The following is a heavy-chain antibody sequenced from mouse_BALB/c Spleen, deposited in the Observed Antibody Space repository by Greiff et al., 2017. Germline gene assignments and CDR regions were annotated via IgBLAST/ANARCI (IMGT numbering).Heavy chain of an antibody. D-gene: IGHD2-3*01. CDR3: ARDGRYFDV. J-gene: IGHJ1*01. CDR2: ISTYYGDA. V-gene: IGHV1S137*01. Sequence: QVQLQQSGAELVRPGVSVKISCKGSGYTFTDYAMHWVKQSHAKSLEWIGVISTYYGDASYNQKFKGKATMTVDKSSSTAYMELARLTSEDSAIYYCARDGRYFDVWGAGTTVTVSS. CDR1: GYTFTDYA.